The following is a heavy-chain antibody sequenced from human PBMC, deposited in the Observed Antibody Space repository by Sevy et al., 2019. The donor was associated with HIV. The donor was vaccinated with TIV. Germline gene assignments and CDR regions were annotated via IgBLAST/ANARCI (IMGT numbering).Heavy chain of an antibody. Sequence: ASVKVSCKASGYTFTCYYMHWVRQAPGQGLEWMGWINPNSGGTNYAQTFQGRVTMTRDTSISTAYMELSRLRSDDTAVYYCARRSGYASDAFDIWGQGTMVTVSS. D-gene: IGHD5-12*01. CDR1: GYTFTCYY. J-gene: IGHJ3*02. CDR3: ARRSGYASDAFDI. V-gene: IGHV1-2*02. CDR2: INPNSGGT.